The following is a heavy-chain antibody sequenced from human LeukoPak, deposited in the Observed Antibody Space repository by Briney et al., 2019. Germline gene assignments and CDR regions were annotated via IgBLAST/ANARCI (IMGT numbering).Heavy chain of an antibody. CDR3: ARSMSRYYYGSGGFES. CDR1: GYSFTNYW. D-gene: IGHD3-10*01. V-gene: IGHV5-51*03. Sequence: KAGESLKLSCRGSGYSFTNYWIGWVRQMPGKGLEGMGNIYPAESDTRYSSSSQGQVTISADKSISTAYLQWSSLKASDTAMYYCARSMSRYYYGSGGFESWGQGTLVTVSS. J-gene: IGHJ5*01. CDR2: IYPAESDT.